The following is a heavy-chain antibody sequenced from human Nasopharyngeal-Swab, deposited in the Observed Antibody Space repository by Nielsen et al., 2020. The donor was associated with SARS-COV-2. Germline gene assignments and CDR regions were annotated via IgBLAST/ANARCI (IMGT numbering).Heavy chain of an antibody. CDR3: ARDRGITMPFDY. Sequence: GGSLRLSCAASGFTFSSYSMNWVRQAQGEGLEWVSSISSSSSYIYYADSVKGRFTISRDNAKNSLYLQMNSLRAEDTAVYYCARDRGITMPFDYWGQGTLVTVSS. D-gene: IGHD1-14*01. J-gene: IGHJ4*02. CDR1: GFTFSSYS. V-gene: IGHV3-21*01. CDR2: ISSSSSYI.